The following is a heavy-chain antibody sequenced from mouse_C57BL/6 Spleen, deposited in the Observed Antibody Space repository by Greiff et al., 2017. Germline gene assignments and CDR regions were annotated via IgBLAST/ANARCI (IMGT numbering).Heavy chain of an antibody. J-gene: IGHJ1*03. V-gene: IGHV1-69*01. CDR1: GYTFTSYW. D-gene: IGHD1-1*01. CDR2: IDPSDSYT. CDR3: AREYGSSYGYFDV. Sequence: QVQLQQSGAELVMPGASVKLSCKASGYTFTSYWMHWVKQRPGQGLEWIGEIDPSDSYTNYNQKFKGKSTLTVDKSSSTAYMQLSSLTSEDSAVYYCAREYGSSYGYFDVWGTGTTVTVSS.